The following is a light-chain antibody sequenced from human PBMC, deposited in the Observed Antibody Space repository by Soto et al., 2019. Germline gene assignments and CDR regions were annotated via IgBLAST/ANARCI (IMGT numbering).Light chain of an antibody. CDR2: AAT. V-gene: IGKV1-27*01. Sequence: DSQMTQSPSSLSASVGDRVTITCRATQDIRNYLAWYQQKPGKVPKLLIYAATTLQSGGPSRFSGSGSGTDFTLMISSLQPEDVATYYCQKYDSAPLTFGGGTKVEIK. CDR1: QDIRNY. CDR3: QKYDSAPLT. J-gene: IGKJ4*01.